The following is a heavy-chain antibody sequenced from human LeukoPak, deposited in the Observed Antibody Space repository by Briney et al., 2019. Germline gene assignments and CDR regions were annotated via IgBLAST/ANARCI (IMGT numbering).Heavy chain of an antibody. CDR1: GFTFSSYE. D-gene: IGHD2-2*01. V-gene: IGHV3-48*03. J-gene: IGHJ4*02. CDR2: ISSSGSTI. CDR3: ARDPYCSSTSCSLD. Sequence: GGSLRLSCAASGFTFSSYEMNWVRQAPGKGLEWVSYISSSGSTIYYADSVKGRFTISRDNAKNSLYLQMNSLRAEDTAVYYCARDPYCSSTSCSLDWGQGTLVTVSS.